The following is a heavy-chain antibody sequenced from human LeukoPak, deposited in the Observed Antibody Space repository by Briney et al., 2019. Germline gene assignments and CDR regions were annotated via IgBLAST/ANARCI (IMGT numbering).Heavy chain of an antibody. CDR2: MNPNSGNT. J-gene: IGHJ3*02. Sequence: ASVKVSCKASGYTFTSYDINWVRQATGQGLEWMGWMNPNSGNTGYAQKFQGRVTMTRNTSISTAYMELSSLRSEDTAVYYCARGGVRAFGALLDLAFHIWGQGTMVTVSS. CDR3: ARGGVRAFGALLDLAFHI. D-gene: IGHD3-10*01. CDR1: GYTFTSYD. V-gene: IGHV1-8*01.